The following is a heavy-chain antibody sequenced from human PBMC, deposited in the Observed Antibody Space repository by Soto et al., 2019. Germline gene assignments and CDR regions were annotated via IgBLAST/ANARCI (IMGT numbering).Heavy chain of an antibody. Sequence: GGSLRLSCAASGFTFSSYGMHWVRQAPGKGLEWVAVIWYDGSNKYYADSVKGRFTISRDNSKNTLYLQMNSLRAEDTAVYYCARDPNPVRVYDYASFDYWGQGTLVTVSS. CDR1: GFTFSSYG. CDR3: ARDPNPVRVYDYASFDY. V-gene: IGHV3-33*01. J-gene: IGHJ4*02. CDR2: IWYDGSNK. D-gene: IGHD3-10*01.